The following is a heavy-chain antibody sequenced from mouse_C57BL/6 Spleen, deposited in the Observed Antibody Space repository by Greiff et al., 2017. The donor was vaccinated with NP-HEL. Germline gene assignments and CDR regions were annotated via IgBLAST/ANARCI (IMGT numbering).Heavy chain of an antibody. CDR2: ISSGSSTI. J-gene: IGHJ2*01. V-gene: IGHV5-17*01. Sequence: EVHLVESGGGLVKPGGSLKLSCAASGFTFSDYGMHWVRQAPEKGLEWVAYISSGSSTIYYADTVKGRFTISRDNAKNTLFLQMTSLRSEDTAMYYCARRTITTVVDFDYWGQGTTLTVSS. D-gene: IGHD1-1*01. CDR3: ARRTITTVVDFDY. CDR1: GFTFSDYG.